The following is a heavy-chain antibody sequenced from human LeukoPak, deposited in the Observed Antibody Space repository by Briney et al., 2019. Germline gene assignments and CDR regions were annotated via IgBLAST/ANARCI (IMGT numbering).Heavy chain of an antibody. CDR2: ISSGSGTT. J-gene: IGHJ4*02. CDR3: AKDRGNDYGVFDY. V-gene: IGHV3-48*01. Sequence: GGSLRLSCVASQYDFNGYTFTWVRQTPGKGLEWISYISSGSGTTYYGDSVQGRFITYRDNAENSLHLQMNSLRAEDTGVYYCAKDRGNDYGVFDYWGQGILVTVSS. CDR1: QYDFNGYT. D-gene: IGHD4-17*01.